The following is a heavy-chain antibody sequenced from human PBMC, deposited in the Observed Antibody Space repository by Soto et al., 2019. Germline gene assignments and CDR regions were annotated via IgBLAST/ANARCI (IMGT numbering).Heavy chain of an antibody. J-gene: IGHJ4*02. CDR2: ISWDGGST. CDR3: AKDGTATMAARLFDY. CDR1: GFTFDDYT. V-gene: IGHV3-43*01. D-gene: IGHD6-6*01. Sequence: GGSLRLSCAASGFTFDDYTMHWVRQAPGKGLEWVSLISWDGGSTYYADSVKGRFTISRDNNKSSLYLQMNSLRTEDTALYYCAKDGTATMAARLFDYWGQGTLVTVSS.